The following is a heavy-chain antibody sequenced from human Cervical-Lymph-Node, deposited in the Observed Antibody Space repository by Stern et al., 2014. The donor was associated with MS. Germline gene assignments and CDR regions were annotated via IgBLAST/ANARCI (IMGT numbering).Heavy chain of an antibody. CDR2: MWFDGSNV. Sequence: VQLVESGGGVVQPGRSLRLSCATSGFTFSSCAMHWVRQAPGKGLEWVAVMWFDGSNVYYGDSVKGRFTISRDNSRSTLYLQMNSLRVEDTAVYYCARSRPGSSWLTDYWGQGTLVTVSS. CDR1: GFTFSSCA. V-gene: IGHV3-33*01. J-gene: IGHJ4*02. D-gene: IGHD6-13*01. CDR3: ARSRPGSSWLTDY.